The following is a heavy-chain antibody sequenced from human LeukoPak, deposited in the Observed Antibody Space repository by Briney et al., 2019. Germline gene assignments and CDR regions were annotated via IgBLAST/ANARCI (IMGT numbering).Heavy chain of an antibody. D-gene: IGHD3-22*01. J-gene: IGHJ4*02. V-gene: IGHV1-18*01. CDR2: ISAYNGNT. CDR3: ARDQGSGYYGY. CDR1: GGTFSSYA. Sequence: ASVKVSCKASGGTFSSYAISWVRQAPGQGLEWMGWISAYNGNTNYAQKLQGRVTMTTDTSTSTAYMELRSLRSDDTAVYYCARDQGSGYYGYWGQGTLVTVSS.